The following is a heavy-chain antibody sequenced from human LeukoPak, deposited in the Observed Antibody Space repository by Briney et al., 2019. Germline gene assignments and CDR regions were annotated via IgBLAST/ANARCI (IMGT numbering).Heavy chain of an antibody. J-gene: IGHJ4*02. CDR1: GFTFSSYA. Sequence: PGRSLRLSCAASGFTFSSYAMHWVRQAPGKGLEWVAVISYDGSNKYYADSVKGRFTISRDNSKNTLYLQMSSLRVEDTAIYYCVRERMNVLRFLEWSTFDYWGQGTLAIVSS. CDR3: VRERMNVLRFLEWSTFDY. D-gene: IGHD3-3*01. V-gene: IGHV3-30-3*01. CDR2: ISYDGSNK.